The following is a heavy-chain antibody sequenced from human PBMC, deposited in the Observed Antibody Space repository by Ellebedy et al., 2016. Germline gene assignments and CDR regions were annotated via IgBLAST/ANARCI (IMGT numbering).Heavy chain of an antibody. J-gene: IGHJ6*02. CDR1: GFTFSDYY. CDR2: ISSSSSYT. Sequence: GESLKISCAASGFTFSDYYMSWIRQAPGKGLEWVSCISSSSSYTNYADSVKGRFTISRDNAKNSLYLQMNSLRAEDTAVYYCARSRGMDVWGQGTTVTVSS. CDR3: ARSRGMDV. V-gene: IGHV3-11*06.